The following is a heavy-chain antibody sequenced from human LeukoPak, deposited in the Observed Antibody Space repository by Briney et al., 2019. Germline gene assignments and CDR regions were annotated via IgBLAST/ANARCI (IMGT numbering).Heavy chain of an antibody. Sequence: GESLKISCKGSGYSFTSYCIVRVRQMPGNSLEWMGIIYPGDSDTRYSLSFQGQVTISADESISTAYLQWSSLNASDTAMYDCARRGSIAARPEKGWFDPWGQGTLVTVSS. CDR1: GYSFTSYC. CDR2: IYPGDSDT. J-gene: IGHJ5*02. CDR3: ARRGSIAARPEKGWFDP. V-gene: IGHV5-51*01. D-gene: IGHD6-6*01.